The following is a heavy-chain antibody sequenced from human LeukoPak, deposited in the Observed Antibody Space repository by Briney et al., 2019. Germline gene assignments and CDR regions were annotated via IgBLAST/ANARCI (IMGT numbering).Heavy chain of an antibody. Sequence: SETLSLTCTVSGGSISSYYWTWVRQPAGKGLEWIGRIYTSGSTKYSPSLKSRVTMSVDTSKNQLSLKLNSVTAAGTAGYYCARDSTVAGTARYLGSWGQGTLVTVSS. CDR2: IYTSGST. CDR1: GGSISSYY. CDR3: ARDSTVAGTARYLGS. V-gene: IGHV4-4*07. J-gene: IGHJ4*02. D-gene: IGHD6-13*01.